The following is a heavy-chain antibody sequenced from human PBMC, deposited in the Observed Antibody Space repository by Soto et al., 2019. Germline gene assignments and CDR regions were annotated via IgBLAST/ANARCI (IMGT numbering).Heavy chain of an antibody. CDR1: GFTFTSST. Sequence: SVKVSCKASGFTFTSSTVQWVRQARGQRLEWIGWIVVGSGNTNYAQKFQERVTITRDMSTSTAYMELSSLRSEDTAVYYCAARSGKTDPTYFDYWGQGTLVTVSS. CDR3: AARSGKTDPTYFDY. J-gene: IGHJ4*02. D-gene: IGHD1-26*01. CDR2: IVVGSGNT. V-gene: IGHV1-58*01.